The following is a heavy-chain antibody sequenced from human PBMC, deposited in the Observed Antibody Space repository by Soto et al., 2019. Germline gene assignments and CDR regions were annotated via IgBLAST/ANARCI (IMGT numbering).Heavy chain of an antibody. J-gene: IGHJ4*02. D-gene: IGHD6-19*01. Sequence: ASAKVSCKASGYTFSSCDINWVRQATGQGLEWMGWLNPNSGDTGYAQKFQGRVTLTRNTSINTAYIELSSLTSDDTAVYYCATSGGGWYLYWGQ. CDR2: LNPNSGDT. CDR3: ATSGGGWYLY. V-gene: IGHV1-8*01. CDR1: GYTFSSCD.